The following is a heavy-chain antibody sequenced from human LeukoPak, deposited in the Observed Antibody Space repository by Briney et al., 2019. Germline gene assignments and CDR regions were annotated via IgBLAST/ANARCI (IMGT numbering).Heavy chain of an antibody. D-gene: IGHD3-9*01. V-gene: IGHV4-59*01. CDR3: ARGEDFERYYLAY. CDR1: GGSISIYY. J-gene: IGHJ4*02. Sequence: SETLSLTCSVSGGSISIYYWTWIRQIPGKGLEWIGYVYYTGTTNYNPLFESRATISVDTSKNQFSLKLTSVTAADTAVYFCARGEDFERYYLAYWGQGTLVTVSS. CDR2: VYYTGTT.